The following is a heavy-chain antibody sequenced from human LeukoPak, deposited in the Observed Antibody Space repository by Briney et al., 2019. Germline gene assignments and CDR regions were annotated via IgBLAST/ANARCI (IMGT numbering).Heavy chain of an antibody. CDR3: ARVFSGYLDY. Sequence: PSETLSLTCTVSGGSISSYSWSWIRQPPGKGLEWIGSGSTNYNPSLKSRVTISVDTSKNQCSLKLSSVTAADTAVCYCARVFSGYLDYWGQGTLVTVSS. CDR1: GGSISSYS. V-gene: IGHV4-59*01. CDR2: SGST. D-gene: IGHD3-22*01. J-gene: IGHJ4*02.